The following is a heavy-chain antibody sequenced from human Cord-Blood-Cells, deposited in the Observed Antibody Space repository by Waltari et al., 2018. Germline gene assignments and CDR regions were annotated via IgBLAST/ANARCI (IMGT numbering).Heavy chain of an antibody. D-gene: IGHD3-22*01. J-gene: IGHJ5*02. CDR3: ARVWARNSYYCDSSGYYYWFDP. CDR1: GGSISSGGYY. CDR2: IYYSGST. Sequence: QVQLQESGPGLVKPSQTLSLTCTVSGGSISSGGYYWSWIRQHPGKGPEWIGYIYYSGSTYYNPSLKSRVTISVDTSKNQFSLKLSSVTAADTAVYYCARVWARNSYYCDSSGYYYWFDPWGQGTLVTVSS. V-gene: IGHV4-31*03.